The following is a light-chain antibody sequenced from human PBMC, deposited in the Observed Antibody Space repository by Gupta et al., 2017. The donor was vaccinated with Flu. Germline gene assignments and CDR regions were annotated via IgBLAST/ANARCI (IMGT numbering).Light chain of an antibody. CDR1: NVGSKG. CDR2: DDY. CDR3: QIWETSSGRPV. V-gene: IGLV3-21*02. Sequence: GGDNVGSKGLHWYQHKAGQAPALVVYDDYERPSGIPERFPGANSGNTATLTISAVEAGDEADYYCQIWETSSGRPVFGGGTKLTVL. J-gene: IGLJ2*01.